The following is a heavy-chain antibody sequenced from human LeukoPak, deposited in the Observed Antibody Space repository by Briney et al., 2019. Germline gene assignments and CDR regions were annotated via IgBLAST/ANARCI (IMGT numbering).Heavy chain of an antibody. V-gene: IGHV1-69*05. CDR2: VIPIYGTP. J-gene: IGHJ6*02. Sequence: GASVKVSCKASGGSFSTSGFSWVRQAPGQGLEWMGGVIPIYGTPSHAQKFQGRVTITTDESTSTAYMELSSLRSEDTAVYYCARDHWGIVENGYDYFYYDMDVWGQGTTVTVSS. CDR1: GGSFSTSG. CDR3: ARDHWGIVENGYDYFYYDMDV. D-gene: IGHD7-27*01.